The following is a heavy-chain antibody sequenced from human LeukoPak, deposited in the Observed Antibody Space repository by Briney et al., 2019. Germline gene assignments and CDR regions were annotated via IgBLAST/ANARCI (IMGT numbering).Heavy chain of an antibody. CDR1: GDSISGYY. Sequence: SETLSLTCTVSGDSISGYYWSWIRQPPGEGLQWIGEINHSGSTNYNPSLKSRVTISVDTSKNQFSLKLSSVTAADTAVYYCAKNWFDPWGQGTLVTVSS. V-gene: IGHV4-34*01. J-gene: IGHJ5*02. CDR3: AKNWFDP. CDR2: INHSGST.